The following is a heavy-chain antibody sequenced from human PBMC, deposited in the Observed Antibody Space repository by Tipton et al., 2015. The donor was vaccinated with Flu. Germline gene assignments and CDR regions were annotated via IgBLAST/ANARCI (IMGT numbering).Heavy chain of an antibody. CDR1: SGSIRSTNYF. D-gene: IGHD3-10*02. CDR3: ARLSYYDVDLKNFYFDY. V-gene: IGHV4-39*01. J-gene: IGHJ4*02. CDR2: IYPSGTT. Sequence: LSLTCTVSSGSIRSTNYFCAWIRRPPGKRLELIGSIYPSGTTYYNPSLKSRVTISVDTSKSQFSLMLRSVTAADTAVYYCARLSYYDVDLKNFYFDYWGQGALVTVSS.